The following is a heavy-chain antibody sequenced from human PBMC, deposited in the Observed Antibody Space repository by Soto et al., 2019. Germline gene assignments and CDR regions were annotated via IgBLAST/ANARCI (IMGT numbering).Heavy chain of an antibody. CDR1: GFTFSSYA. V-gene: IGHV3-30-3*01. J-gene: IGHJ6*02. D-gene: IGHD1-26*01. CDR3: ARDGGLRIVGATTEGYYYGMDV. CDR2: ISYDGSNK. Sequence: TGGSLRLSCAASGFTFSSYAMHWVRQAPGKGLEWVAVISYDGSNKYYADSVKGRFTISRDNSKNTLYLQMSSLRAEDTAVYYCARDGGLRIVGATTEGYYYGMDVWGQGTTVTVSS.